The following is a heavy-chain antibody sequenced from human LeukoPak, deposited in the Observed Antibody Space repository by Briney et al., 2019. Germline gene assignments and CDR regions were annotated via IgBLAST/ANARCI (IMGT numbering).Heavy chain of an antibody. CDR2: INHSGST. V-gene: IGHV4-34*01. CDR3: GTNAFPRYYYYYGMDV. Sequence: SETLSLTCAVYGGSFSGYYWSWIRHPPGKGLEWIGEINHSGSTNYNPSLKSRVTISVDTSKNQFSLKLSSVTAADTAVYYCGTNAFPRYYYYYGMDVWGQGTTVTVSS. CDR1: GGSFSGYY. D-gene: IGHD2-2*01. J-gene: IGHJ6*02.